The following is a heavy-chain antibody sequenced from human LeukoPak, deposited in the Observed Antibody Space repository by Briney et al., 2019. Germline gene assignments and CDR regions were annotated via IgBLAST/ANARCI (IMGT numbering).Heavy chain of an antibody. CDR3: AKGHILLWFVA. CDR2: ISGSGDST. CDR1: GFTFSSYA. J-gene: IGHJ5*02. D-gene: IGHD3-10*01. Sequence: GGSLRLSCAASGFTFSSYAMSWVRQAPGKELEWVSAISGSGDSTYYADSVKGRFTISRDNSKNTLYLQMNSLRAEDTAVYYCAKGHILLWFVAWGQGTLVTVSS. V-gene: IGHV3-23*01.